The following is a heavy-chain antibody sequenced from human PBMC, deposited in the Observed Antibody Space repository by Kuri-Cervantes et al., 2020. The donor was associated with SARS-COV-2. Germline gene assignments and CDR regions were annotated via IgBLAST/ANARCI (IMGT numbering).Heavy chain of an antibody. D-gene: IGHD3-3*01. CDR3: VKGEQRFFQTPFDF. Sequence: GGSLRLSCSASGFTFSRSVMHWVRQAPGKGPEHVSTITLTGDSSYYADSVKGRFTISRDNSENTLYLHMRSLTIEDSAMYYCVKGEQRFFQTPFDFWGHGTMVTVSS. CDR1: GFTFSRSV. J-gene: IGHJ3*01. CDR2: ITLTGDSS. V-gene: IGHV3-64D*06.